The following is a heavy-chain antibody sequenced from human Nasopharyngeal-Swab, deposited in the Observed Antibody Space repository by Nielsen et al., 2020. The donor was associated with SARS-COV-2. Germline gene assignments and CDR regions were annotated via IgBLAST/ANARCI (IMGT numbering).Heavy chain of an antibody. J-gene: IGHJ4*02. CDR2: IYTDGRT. Sequence: GSFKIFPAAPGFIVSSSYISRVRQAPGKGLKWVSVIYTDGRTFYADSVKGRFTISRLNSENTLYLQMDSLRVEDTAVYYCARDKYGGPTVDWGQGTLVTVSS. CDR3: ARDKYGGPTVD. D-gene: IGHD4-17*01. V-gene: IGHV3-53*04. CDR1: GFIVSSSY.